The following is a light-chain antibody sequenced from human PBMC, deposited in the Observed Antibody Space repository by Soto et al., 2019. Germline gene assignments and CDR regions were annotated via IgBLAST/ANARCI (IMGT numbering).Light chain of an antibody. CDR3: RQYGTSLGLA. CDR1: QSVTSNY. Sequence: EIVFTQSPGTLSLSPGERATLSCRASQSVTSNYLAWYQEKTGQTPRLLIYGASRRATGIPDRFSGSGSGTDFTLTISRLEPEDFAVYYCRQYGTSLGLAFGGGTKVDIK. J-gene: IGKJ4*01. CDR2: GAS. V-gene: IGKV3-20*01.